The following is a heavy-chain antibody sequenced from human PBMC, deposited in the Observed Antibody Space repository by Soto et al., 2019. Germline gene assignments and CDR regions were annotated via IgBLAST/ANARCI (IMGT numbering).Heavy chain of an antibody. CDR2: IYYSGST. J-gene: IGHJ4*02. D-gene: IGHD3-22*01. CDR1: GGSICSYY. V-gene: IGHV4-59*01. CDR3: ARGHSSGYPFDY. Sequence: SETLSLTCTVSGGSICSYYWSWIRQPPGKGLEWIGYIYYSGSTNYNPSLKSRVTISVDTSKNQFSLKLSSVTAADTAVYYCARGHSSGYPFDYWGQGTLVTVSS.